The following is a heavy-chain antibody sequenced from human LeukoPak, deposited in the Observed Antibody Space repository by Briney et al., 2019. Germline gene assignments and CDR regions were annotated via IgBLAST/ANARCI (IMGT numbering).Heavy chain of an antibody. CDR3: ARDLKYSSSWYYFDY. Sequence: PGGSLRLSCAASEFTFSSYSMNWVRQAPGKGLEWVSYITNSGNSKSYADSVKGRFTISRDSSKNTLYLQVSSLRAEDTAVYYCARDLKYSSSWYYFDYWGQGTLVTVSS. J-gene: IGHJ4*02. D-gene: IGHD6-13*01. V-gene: IGHV3-48*01. CDR1: EFTFSSYS. CDR2: ITNSGNSK.